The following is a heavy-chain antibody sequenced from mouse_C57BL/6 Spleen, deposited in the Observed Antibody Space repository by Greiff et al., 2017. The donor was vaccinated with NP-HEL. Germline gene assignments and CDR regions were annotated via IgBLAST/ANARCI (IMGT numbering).Heavy chain of an antibody. CDR1: GYSITSGYY. J-gene: IGHJ2*01. Sequence: ESGPGLVKPSQSLSLTCSVTGYSITSGYYWNWIRQFPGNKLEWMGYISYDGSNNYNPSLKNRISITRDTSKNQFFLKLNSVTTEDTATYYCAIRDYWGQGTTLTVSS. CDR2: ISYDGSN. V-gene: IGHV3-6*01. CDR3: AIRDY.